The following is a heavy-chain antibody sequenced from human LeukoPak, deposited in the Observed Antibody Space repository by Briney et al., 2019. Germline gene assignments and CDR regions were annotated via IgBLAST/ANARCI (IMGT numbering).Heavy chain of an antibody. V-gene: IGHV3-30*18. CDR1: GLTFSSNG. Sequence: PGRSLRLSCAASGLTFSSNGMHWVRQAPGKGLEWVAVISYDGNDKDHADSVKGRLTISRDNSKNTLYLQMNSLRAEDTAVYYCAKAVGGYCSNPRCYGYGMDAWGQGTTVTVSS. CDR2: ISYDGNDK. CDR3: AKAVGGYCSNPRCYGYGMDA. D-gene: IGHD2-2*01. J-gene: IGHJ6*02.